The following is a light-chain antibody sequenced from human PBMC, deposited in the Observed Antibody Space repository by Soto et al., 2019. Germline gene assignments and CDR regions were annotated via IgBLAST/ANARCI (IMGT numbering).Light chain of an antibody. CDR2: GNS. J-gene: IGLJ2*01. Sequence: QSVLTQPPSVSGAPGQRVTISCTGSSSNIGAGYDVHWYQPLPGTAPKLLIYGNSNRPSGVPDRFSGSKSGTSASLAITGLQDEDEADYYCQSYDSSLSGYVVFGGGSQLTVL. CDR1: SSNIGAGYD. V-gene: IGLV1-40*01. CDR3: QSYDSSLSGYVV.